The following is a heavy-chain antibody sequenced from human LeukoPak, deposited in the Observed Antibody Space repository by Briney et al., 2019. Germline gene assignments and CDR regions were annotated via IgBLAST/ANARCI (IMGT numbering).Heavy chain of an antibody. CDR3: ARSAYAYSFDY. CDR1: GFTFTDFG. Sequence: PGGSLKLSCAASGFTFTDFGVNWVRQAPGKGLEWVSYISGSGTTIYYADSVKGRFAISRDNVKNSLSLQMNSLRAEDTAVYYCARSAYAYSFDYWGQGTLASVSS. J-gene: IGHJ4*02. V-gene: IGHV3-48*03. D-gene: IGHD4-11*01. CDR2: ISGSGTTI.